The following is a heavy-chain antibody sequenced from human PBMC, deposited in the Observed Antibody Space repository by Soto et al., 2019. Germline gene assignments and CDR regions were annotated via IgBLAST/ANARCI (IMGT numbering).Heavy chain of an antibody. CDR3: ARDEGTAAAGTSYFDY. CDR2: INPNSGGT. V-gene: IGHV1-2*04. CDR1: GYTFTGHY. Sequence: ASVKVSCKTSGYTFTGHYMHWVRQAPGQGLEWMGWINPNSGGTNYAQKFQGWVTMTRDTSISTAYMELSRLRSDDTAVYYCARDEGTAAAGTSYFDYWGQGTLVTVSS. D-gene: IGHD6-13*01. J-gene: IGHJ4*02.